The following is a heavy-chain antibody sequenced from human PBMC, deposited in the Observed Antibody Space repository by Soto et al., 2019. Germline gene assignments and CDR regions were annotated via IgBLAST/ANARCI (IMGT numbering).Heavy chain of an antibody. Sequence: SESLSLGCTVSGGSISSYYWSWIRQPPGKGLEWIGYIYYSGSTNYNPSLKSRVTISVDTSKNQFSLKLSSVTAADTAVYYCARAAGYSSGWYRGYYYYYGMDVWGQGTTVTVSS. CDR1: GGSISSYY. V-gene: IGHV4-59*01. CDR2: IYYSGST. D-gene: IGHD6-19*01. J-gene: IGHJ6*02. CDR3: ARAAGYSSGWYRGYYYYYGMDV.